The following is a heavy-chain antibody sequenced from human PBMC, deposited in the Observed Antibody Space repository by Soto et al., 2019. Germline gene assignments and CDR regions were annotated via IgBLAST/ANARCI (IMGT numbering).Heavy chain of an antibody. CDR2: IKTNTEGGTT. V-gene: IGHV3-15*07. D-gene: IGHD2-15*01. CDR1: GLTISNAW. Sequence: EVQLVESGGGFIYPGGSLRLSCAASGLTISNAWMNWVRQAPGKGLEWVGRIKTNTEGGTTDYAAAMKGRFTVSRDDSKNTLYLQMNSLRTEDTAVCHCTTGSVEGVWGQGTTVTVSS. J-gene: IGHJ6*02. CDR3: TTGSVEGV.